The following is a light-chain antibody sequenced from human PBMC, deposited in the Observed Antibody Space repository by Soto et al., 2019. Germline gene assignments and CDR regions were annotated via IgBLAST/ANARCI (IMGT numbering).Light chain of an antibody. J-gene: IGKJ5*01. CDR1: ENLNSN. Sequence: EIVLTHSPGTLSVSPGERAHLSSRASENLNSNLAWHQQKPGQAPRILIYDASTRATGISARFSGSGSGTEVTLTISSLQSEDFAVYYCQQYHNWPITFGQGTRLEIK. CDR2: DAS. CDR3: QQYHNWPIT. V-gene: IGKV3-15*01.